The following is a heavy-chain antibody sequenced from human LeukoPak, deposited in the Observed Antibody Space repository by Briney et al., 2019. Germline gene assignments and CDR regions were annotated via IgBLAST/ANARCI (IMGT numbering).Heavy chain of an antibody. CDR2: ITGGSGAK. D-gene: IGHD6-19*01. CDR3: AKDTPLTTYTSGWSSNSFDY. CDR1: GVTFSNFA. V-gene: IGHV3-23*01. J-gene: IGHJ4*02. Sequence: PGGSLRLSCTASGVTFSNFAMSWVRQAPGKGLEWVSTITGGSGAKYYADSVKGRFTISRDNSKDTPYLQMHSLGAEDTAVYFCAKDTPLTTYTSGWSSNSFDYWGQGTLVAVSS.